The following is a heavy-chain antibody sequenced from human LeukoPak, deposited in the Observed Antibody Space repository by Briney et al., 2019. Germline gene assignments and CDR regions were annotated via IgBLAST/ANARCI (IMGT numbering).Heavy chain of an antibody. CDR1: GGSISSGGYY. D-gene: IGHD6-19*01. CDR2: IYYSGST. J-gene: IGHJ5*02. V-gene: IGHV4-31*03. CDR3: ARYSSGPNWSDP. Sequence: SQTLSLTCTVSGGSISSGGYYWSWIRQHPGKGLEWIGYIYYSGSTYYNPSLKSRVTISVDTSKNQFSLKLSSVTAADTAVYYCARYSSGPNWSDPWGQGTLVTVSS.